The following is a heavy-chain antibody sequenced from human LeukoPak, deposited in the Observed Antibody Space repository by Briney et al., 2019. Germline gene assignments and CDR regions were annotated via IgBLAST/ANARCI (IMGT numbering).Heavy chain of an antibody. CDR2: IYYSGST. D-gene: IGHD3-9*01. CDR3: ARAGRNYDILTGSTLGNWFDP. CDR1: GGSISSSSYY. V-gene: IGHV4-39*07. J-gene: IGHJ5*02. Sequence: PSETLSLTCTVSGGSISSSSYYWGWIRQPPGKGLEWIGSIYYSGSTYYNPSLKSRVTISVVTSKNQFSLKLSSVTAADTAVYYCARAGRNYDILTGSTLGNWFDPWGQGTLVTVSS.